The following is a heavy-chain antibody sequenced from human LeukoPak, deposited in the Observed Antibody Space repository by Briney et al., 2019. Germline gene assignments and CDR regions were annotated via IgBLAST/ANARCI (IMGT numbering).Heavy chain of an antibody. D-gene: IGHD6-13*01. V-gene: IGHV4-59*01. CDR2: VSYTGTT. CDR3: AREAYSSSFFYFDY. CDR1: GGSISSYY. J-gene: IGHJ4*02. Sequence: SETLSLTCSVSGGSISSYYWSWIRQPPGRGQEWIGYVSYTGTTNYNSSLKSRVTISLDRSKSQFSLKLSSVTAADTAVYYCAREAYSSSFFYFDYWGQGTLVTVSS.